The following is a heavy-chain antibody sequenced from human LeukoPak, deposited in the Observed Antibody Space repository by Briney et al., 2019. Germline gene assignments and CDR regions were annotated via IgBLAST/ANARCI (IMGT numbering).Heavy chain of an antibody. CDR3: ARGYCSGGSCYHFDY. CDR1: GGSVSSGSYY. J-gene: IGHJ4*02. D-gene: IGHD2-15*01. Sequence: SETLSLTCAVSGGSVSSGSYYWSWIRQPPGKGLEWIGYVYYSGSTNYNPSLKSRVTISVDTSKNQFSLKLSSVTAADTAVYYCARGYCSGGSCYHFDYWGQRTLVTVSS. V-gene: IGHV4-61*01. CDR2: VYYSGST.